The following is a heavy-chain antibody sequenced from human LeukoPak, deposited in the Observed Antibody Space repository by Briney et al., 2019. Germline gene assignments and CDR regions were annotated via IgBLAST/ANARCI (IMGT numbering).Heavy chain of an antibody. D-gene: IGHD3-22*01. CDR2: IKQDGSEK. Sequence: GGSLRLSCAASGFTFSSYAMSWVRQAPGKGLEWVANIKQDGSEKYYVDSVKGRFTISRDNAKNSLYLQMNSLTAEDTAVYYCARDTDSSGYDYWGQGTLVTVSS. CDR3: ARDTDSSGYDY. J-gene: IGHJ4*02. V-gene: IGHV3-7*01. CDR1: GFTFSSYA.